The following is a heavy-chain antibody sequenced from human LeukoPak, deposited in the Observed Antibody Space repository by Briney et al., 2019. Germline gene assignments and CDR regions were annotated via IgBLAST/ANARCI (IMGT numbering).Heavy chain of an antibody. CDR1: GYTFTSYY. CDR2: INPNSGGT. Sequence: ASVKVSCKASGYTFTSYYMHWVRQAPGQGLEWVGWINPNSGGTNYAQKFQGRVTMTRDTSISTAYMELSRLRSDDTAVYYCARWARVVPAAKCWFDPWGQGTLVTVSS. V-gene: IGHV1-2*02. J-gene: IGHJ5*02. CDR3: ARWARVVPAAKCWFDP. D-gene: IGHD2-2*01.